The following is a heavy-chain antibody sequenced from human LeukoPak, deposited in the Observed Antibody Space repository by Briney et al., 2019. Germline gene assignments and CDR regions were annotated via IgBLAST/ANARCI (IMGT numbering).Heavy chain of an antibody. Sequence: PGGSLRLSCAASGFTFSSYWMSWVRQAPGKGLEWVANIKQDGSEKYYVDSVKGRFTISRDNAKNSLYLQMNSLRAEDTAVYYCARVRGAYGDYYHFDYWGQGTLVTVSS. CDR3: ARVRGAYGDYYHFDY. J-gene: IGHJ4*02. D-gene: IGHD4-17*01. V-gene: IGHV3-7*01. CDR1: GFTFSSYW. CDR2: IKQDGSEK.